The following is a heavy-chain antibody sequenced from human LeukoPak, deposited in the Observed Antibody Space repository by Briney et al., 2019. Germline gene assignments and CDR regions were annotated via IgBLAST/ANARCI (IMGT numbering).Heavy chain of an antibody. J-gene: IGHJ3*02. CDR3: ARDSYDSSGYYTDAFDI. V-gene: IGHV3-7*01. Sequence: GGSLRLSCAVSGFTFSSYWMSWVRQAPEKGLEWVANIKQDGREKYYVDSVKGRFTISRDNAKNSLFLQMNSLRAEDTAVYYCARDSYDSSGYYTDAFDIWGQGTMVTVSS. D-gene: IGHD3-22*01. CDR1: GFTFSSYW. CDR2: IKQDGREK.